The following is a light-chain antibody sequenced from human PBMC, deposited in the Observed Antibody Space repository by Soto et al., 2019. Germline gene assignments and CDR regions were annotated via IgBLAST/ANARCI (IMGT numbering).Light chain of an antibody. J-gene: IGLJ1*01. V-gene: IGLV1-40*01. CDR2: VNS. CDR3: QSYDSSLSGSYV. CDR1: SSNIGAGYD. Sequence: QSALTQPPSVSGAPGQRVTISCTGSSSNIGAGYDVHWYQHLPGTAPKLLIYVNSNRPSGVPDRFSGSKSGTSASLAITGLQAEDEADYYCQSYDSSLSGSYVFGTGTKLTVL.